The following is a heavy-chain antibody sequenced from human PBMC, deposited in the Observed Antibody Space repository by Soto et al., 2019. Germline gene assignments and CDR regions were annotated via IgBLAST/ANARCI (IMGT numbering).Heavy chain of an antibody. CDR3: ARGELFGGYYYYYYGMDV. Sequence: PSETLSLTCTVSGGSISSSSYYWGWIRQPPGKGLEWIGSIYYSGSTYYNPSLKSRVTISVDTSKNQFSLKLSSVTAADTAVYYCARGELFGGYYYYYYGMDVWGQGTTVS. CDR1: GGSISSSSYY. V-gene: IGHV4-39*07. D-gene: IGHD3-3*01. J-gene: IGHJ6*02. CDR2: IYYSGST.